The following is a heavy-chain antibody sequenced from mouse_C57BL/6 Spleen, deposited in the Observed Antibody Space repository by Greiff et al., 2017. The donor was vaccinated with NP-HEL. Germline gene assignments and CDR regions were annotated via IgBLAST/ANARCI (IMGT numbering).Heavy chain of an antibody. CDR3: ARRDRNYGYPYLQWYFDV. Sequence: QVQLQQPGAELVMPGASVKLSCKASGYTFTSYWMHWVKQRPGQGLEWIGEIDPSDSYTNYNQKFKGKSTLTVDKSSSTAYMQLSSLTSEDSAVYYCARRDRNYGYPYLQWYFDVWGTGTTVTVSS. CDR1: GYTFTSYW. D-gene: IGHD2-5*01. CDR2: IDPSDSYT. J-gene: IGHJ1*03. V-gene: IGHV1-69*01.